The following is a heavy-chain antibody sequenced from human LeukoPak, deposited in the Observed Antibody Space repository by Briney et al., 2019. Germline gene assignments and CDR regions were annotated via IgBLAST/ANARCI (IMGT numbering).Heavy chain of an antibody. CDR1: GGTFSNYA. CDR2: IIPIFGTS. CDR3: ARGPSGYHNT. D-gene: IGHD5-12*01. V-gene: IGHV1-69*13. Sequence: SVKVSCKASGGTFSNYAVNWVRQAPGQGLEWMGGIIPIFGTSNNAQQFQGRVTFTADESTSIVYMELSRLRSEDTAVYYCARGPSGYHNTGGQGTLVTVSS. J-gene: IGHJ4*02.